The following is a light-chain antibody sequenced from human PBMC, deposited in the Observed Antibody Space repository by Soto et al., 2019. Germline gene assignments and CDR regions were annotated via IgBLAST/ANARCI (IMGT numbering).Light chain of an antibody. V-gene: IGKV1-39*01. CDR2: AAS. CDR3: QHSYNAPWM. J-gene: IGKJ1*01. Sequence: DVQVTQSPSSLSASVGDRGTITCRASQSISRYLNWYQQKLGKTPKLLIYAASTLQSGVPSRFNGSRSGTDFTLTISSLQPEDCATYYCQHSYNAPWMFGQGTKVEIK. CDR1: QSISRY.